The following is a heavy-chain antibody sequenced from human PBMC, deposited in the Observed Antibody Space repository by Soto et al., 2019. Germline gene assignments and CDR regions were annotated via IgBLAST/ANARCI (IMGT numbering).Heavy chain of an antibody. V-gene: IGHV4-30-2*01. Sequence: SETLALTCSVSGGSISSGGYSWSWIRQPPGKGLEWIGYIYHSGSTYYNPSLKSRVTISVDRSKNQFSLKLSSVTAADTAVYYCARDAAVPGESDRFDYWGQGTLVTVS. CDR1: GGSISSGGYS. CDR2: IYHSGST. J-gene: IGHJ4*02. D-gene: IGHD6-19*01. CDR3: ARDAAVPGESDRFDY.